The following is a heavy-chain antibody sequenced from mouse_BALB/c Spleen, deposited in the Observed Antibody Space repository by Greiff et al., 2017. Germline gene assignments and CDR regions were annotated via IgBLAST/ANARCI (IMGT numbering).Heavy chain of an antibody. J-gene: IGHJ4*01. CDR2: ISSGSSTI. D-gene: IGHD4-1*01. CDR1: GFTFSSFG. Sequence: EVQRVESGGGLVQPGGSRKLSCAASGFTFSSFGMHWVRQAPEKGLEWVAYISSGSSTIYYADTVKGRFTISRDNPKNTLFLQMTSLRSEDTAMYYCARLGANWGAMDYWGQGTSVTVSS. CDR3: ARLGANWGAMDY. V-gene: IGHV5-17*02.